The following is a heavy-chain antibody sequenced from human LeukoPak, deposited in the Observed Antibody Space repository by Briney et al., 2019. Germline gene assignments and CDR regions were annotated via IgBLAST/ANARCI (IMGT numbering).Heavy chain of an antibody. V-gene: IGHV3-11*04. CDR3: ARARGLLLWFGESDYYFDY. CDR2: ISSSGSTI. D-gene: IGHD3-10*01. J-gene: IGHJ4*02. Sequence: GSLRLSCAASGFTFSDYYMSWIRQAPGKGLEWVSYISSSGSTIYYADSVKGRFTISRDNAKNSLYLQMNSLRAEDTAVYYCARARGLLLWFGESDYYFDYWGQGTLVTVSS. CDR1: GFTFSDYY.